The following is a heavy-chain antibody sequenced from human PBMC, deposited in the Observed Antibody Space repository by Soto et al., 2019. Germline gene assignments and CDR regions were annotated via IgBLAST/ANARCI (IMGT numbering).Heavy chain of an antibody. CDR2: FDPEDGET. D-gene: IGHD6-25*01. V-gene: IGHV1-24*01. CDR3: ATTSTQRDTLRDYYYYGIDG. Sequence: ASVKVSCKVSGYTLTELSMHWVRQAPGKGLEWMGGFDPEDGETIYAQKFQGRVTMTEDTSTDPAYMELSSLRSEDTAVYYCATTSTQRDTLRDYYYYGIDGWGQGTTDTVSS. J-gene: IGHJ6*02. CDR1: GYTLTELS.